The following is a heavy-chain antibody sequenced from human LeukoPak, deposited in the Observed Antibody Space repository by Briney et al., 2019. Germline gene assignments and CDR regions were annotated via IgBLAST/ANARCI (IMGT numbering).Heavy chain of an antibody. V-gene: IGHV3-30*01. Sequence: GGSLRLSCAASGFTFSSYAMHWVRQAPGKGLEWVAVISYDGSNKYYADSVKGRFTISRDNSKNTLYLQMNSLRAEDTAVHYCAREGRSTSRWGHYYYYYYMDVWGKGTTVTVSS. CDR2: ISYDGSNK. CDR1: GFTFSSYA. D-gene: IGHD2-2*01. J-gene: IGHJ6*03. CDR3: AREGRSTSRWGHYYYYYYMDV.